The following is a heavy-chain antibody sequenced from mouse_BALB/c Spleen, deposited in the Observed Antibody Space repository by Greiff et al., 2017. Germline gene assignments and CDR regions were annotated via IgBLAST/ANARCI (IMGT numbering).Heavy chain of an antibody. Sequence: QVQLQQPGSVLVRPGTSVKVSCKASGYAFTNYLIEWVKQRPGQGLEWIGVINPGSGGTNYNEKFKGKETLTADKSSSTVYMQLSSLTSDDSAVYFCARSTGTNYAMDYWGQGTSVTVSS. CDR1: GYAFTNYL. CDR2: INPGSGGT. V-gene: IGHV1-54*03. CDR3: ARSTGTNYAMDY. J-gene: IGHJ4*01. D-gene: IGHD4-1*02.